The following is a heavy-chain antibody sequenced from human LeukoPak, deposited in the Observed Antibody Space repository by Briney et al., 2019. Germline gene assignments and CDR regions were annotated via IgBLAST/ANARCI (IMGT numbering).Heavy chain of an antibody. Sequence: GGSLRLSCAASGFTFSSYSIYWVRQAPGKGLEWVSSISSSSRYINYADSVKGRFTISRDNAKNSLYLQMNSLRAEDTAVYYCAELGITMIGGVWGKGTTVTISS. CDR2: ISSSSRYI. CDR3: AELGITMIGGV. V-gene: IGHV3-21*01. CDR1: GFTFSSYS. D-gene: IGHD3-10*02. J-gene: IGHJ6*04.